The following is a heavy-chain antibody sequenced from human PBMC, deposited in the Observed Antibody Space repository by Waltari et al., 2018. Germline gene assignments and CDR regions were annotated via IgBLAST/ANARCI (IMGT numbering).Heavy chain of an antibody. CDR2: ISSSSSTI. D-gene: IGHD6-19*01. V-gene: IGHV3-48*04. CDR1: GFTFSSYS. Sequence: EVQLVESGGGLVQPGGSLRLSCAASGFTFSSYSMNWVRQAPGKGLEWVSYISSSSSTIYYADSVKGRFTISRDNAKNSLYLQMNSPRAEDTAVYYCARDYSSGWYEFWFDPWGQGTLVTVSS. CDR3: ARDYSSGWYEFWFDP. J-gene: IGHJ5*02.